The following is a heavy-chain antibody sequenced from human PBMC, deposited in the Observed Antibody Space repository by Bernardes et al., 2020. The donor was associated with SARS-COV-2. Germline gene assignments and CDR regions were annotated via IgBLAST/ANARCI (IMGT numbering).Heavy chain of an antibody. CDR2: IYSGGST. D-gene: IGHD2-15*01. CDR1: GFTVSSNY. Sequence: SLIRSCAASGFTVSSNYMSWVRQAPGQGLEWVSVIYSGGSTYYADSVKGRFTISRHNSKNTLYLQMNSLRAEDTAVYYCARVGYCSGGSCYGVGAFDIWGQGTMVTVSS. CDR3: ARVGYCSGGSCYGVGAFDI. V-gene: IGHV3-53*04. J-gene: IGHJ3*02.